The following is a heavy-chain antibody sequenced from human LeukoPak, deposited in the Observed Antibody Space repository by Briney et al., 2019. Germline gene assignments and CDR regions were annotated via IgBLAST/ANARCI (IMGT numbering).Heavy chain of an antibody. J-gene: IGHJ4*02. V-gene: IGHV1-18*01. Sequence: GASVKVSCKASGYTFTSYGISWVRQAPGQGLEWMGWISAYNGNTNYAQKLQGRVTMTTDTSTSTAYMELRSLRSDDTAVYYCARDHVRYCSSTSCYILDYWGQGTLVTVSS. CDR3: ARDHVRYCSSTSCYILDY. CDR2: ISAYNGNT. D-gene: IGHD2-2*02. CDR1: GYTFTSYG.